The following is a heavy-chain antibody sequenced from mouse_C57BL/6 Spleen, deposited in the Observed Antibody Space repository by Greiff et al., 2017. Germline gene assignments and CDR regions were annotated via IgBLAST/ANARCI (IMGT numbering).Heavy chain of an antibody. CDR1: GFTFSSYA. Sequence: EVMLVESGGGLVKPGGSLKLSCAASGFTFSSYAMSWVRQTPEKRLEWVATMSDGGSYTYYPDNVKGRFTISRDNAKNNLYLQMSHLKSEDTAMYYYARRVYGNFFDVWGKGTTLTVSS. V-gene: IGHV5-4*03. CDR3: ARRVYGNFFDV. D-gene: IGHD2-1*01. J-gene: IGHJ1*03. CDR2: MSDGGSYT.